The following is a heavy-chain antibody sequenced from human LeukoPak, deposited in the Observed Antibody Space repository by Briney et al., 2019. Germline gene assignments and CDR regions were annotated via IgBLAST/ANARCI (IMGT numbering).Heavy chain of an antibody. CDR2: INSDGSSI. Sequence: PGGSLRLSCAASGFTFSTYWMSWVRQAPGKGPVWVSRINSDGSSINYADSVKGRFTISRDNAKNTLYLQMNSLRAEDTAMYYCARDKYGGNSNAFDIWGQGTMVSVSS. CDR3: ARDKYGGNSNAFDI. D-gene: IGHD4-23*01. CDR1: GFTFSTYW. J-gene: IGHJ3*02. V-gene: IGHV3-74*01.